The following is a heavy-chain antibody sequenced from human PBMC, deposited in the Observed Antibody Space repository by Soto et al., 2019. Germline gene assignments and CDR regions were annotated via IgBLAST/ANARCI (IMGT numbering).Heavy chain of an antibody. V-gene: IGHV6-1*01. CDR2: TYYRSKWYN. Sequence: SQTLSLTCAISGDSVSSNSAAWNWIRQSPSRGLEWLGRTYYRSKWYNDYAVSVKSRITINPDTSKNQFSLQLNSVTPEDTAVYYGARGIAGVYYYDSSGYYEFDYWGQGTLVTVSS. CDR3: ARGIAGVYYYDSSGYYEFDY. D-gene: IGHD3-22*01. J-gene: IGHJ4*02. CDR1: GDSVSSNSAA.